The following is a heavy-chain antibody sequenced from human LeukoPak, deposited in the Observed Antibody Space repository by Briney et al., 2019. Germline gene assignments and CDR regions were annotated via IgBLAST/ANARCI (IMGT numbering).Heavy chain of an antibody. CDR1: GFTFSSYW. D-gene: IGHD6-19*01. J-gene: IGHJ4*02. CDR2: IKQDGSEE. Sequence: GGSLRLSCAASGFTFSSYWMSWVRQAPGKGLEWVANIKQDGSEEYYVDSVKGRFTISRDNAKNSLYLQMNSLRAEDTAVYYCARDPGLYSSGWYYWGQGTLVTVSS. V-gene: IGHV3-7*01. CDR3: ARDPGLYSSGWYY.